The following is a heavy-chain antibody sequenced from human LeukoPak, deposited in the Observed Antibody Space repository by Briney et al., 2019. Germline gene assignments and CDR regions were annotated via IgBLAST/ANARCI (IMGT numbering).Heavy chain of an antibody. Sequence: SETLSLTCAVYGGSFSGYYWSWIRQPPGKGLEWIGEINHSGRTNYNPSLKSRVTISVDTSKNQFSLNLSSVTAADTAVYYCARAPWSGRYYGYWGQGTLVTVSS. J-gene: IGHJ4*02. CDR3: ARAPWSGRYYGY. CDR1: GGSFSGYY. D-gene: IGHD1-26*01. V-gene: IGHV4-34*01. CDR2: INHSGRT.